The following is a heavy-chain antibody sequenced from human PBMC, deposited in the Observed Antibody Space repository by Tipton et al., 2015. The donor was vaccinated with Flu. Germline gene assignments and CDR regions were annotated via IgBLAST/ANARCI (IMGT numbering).Heavy chain of an antibody. D-gene: IGHD4-11*01. V-gene: IGHV4-38-2*01. J-gene: IGHJ5*02. Sequence: LRLSCSVSGDSIGSRFFWGWIRQPPGKGLEWIGNVHQAGIYYNPSLRSRVTISLDRPKNQFSLRLTSVTAADTAVYYCARRDYSNYVSDPKNWFDRWGQGILVTVSS. CDR2: VHQAGI. CDR3: ARRDYSNYVSDPKNWFDR. CDR1: GDSIGSRFF.